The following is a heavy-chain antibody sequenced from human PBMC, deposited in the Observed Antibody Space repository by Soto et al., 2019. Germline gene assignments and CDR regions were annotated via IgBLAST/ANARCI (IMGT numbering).Heavy chain of an antibody. CDR2: IYYSGST. D-gene: IGHD3-3*01. CDR1: GGPISSSSYY. Sequence: PSETLSLTCSVSGGPISSSSYYWGWIRQPPGKGLEWIGNIYYSGSTYYNPSLKSRVTISVDTSKNQFSLKLSSVTAADTAVYYCARAGGHYDFWSGSGAFDIWSQGTMVTVSS. J-gene: IGHJ3*02. CDR3: ARAGGHYDFWSGSGAFDI. V-gene: IGHV4-39*07.